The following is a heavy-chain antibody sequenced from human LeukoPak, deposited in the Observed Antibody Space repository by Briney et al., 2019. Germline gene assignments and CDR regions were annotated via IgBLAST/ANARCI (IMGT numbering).Heavy chain of an antibody. CDR3: ARLGPSHYGSGSWDAFDI. CDR1: GYSFTSYW. V-gene: IGHV5-51*01. D-gene: IGHD3-10*01. CDR2: IYPGDSDT. J-gene: IGHJ3*02. Sequence: GESLKISCKGSGYSFTSYWIGWVRQMPGKGLEWMGIIYPGDSDTRYSPSFQGQVTISADKSISTAYLQWSSLKASDTAMYYCARLGPSHYGSGSWDAFDIWGQGTMVTVSS.